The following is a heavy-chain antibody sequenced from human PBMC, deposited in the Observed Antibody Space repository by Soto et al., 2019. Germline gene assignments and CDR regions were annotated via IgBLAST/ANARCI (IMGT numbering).Heavy chain of an antibody. J-gene: IGHJ5*02. D-gene: IGHD3-10*01. CDR3: ARGGPIGRGVDP. CDR2: IIPMFGTA. V-gene: IGHV1-69*01. Sequence: QVQLVQSGAEVKKPGSSVKVSCKASGDTFSSYVMTWVRQAPGQGLEWMGGIIPMFGTANTAQKFQGRVTIPADESTNTAHMKLRSLRSEDTAVYYCARGGPIGRGVDPWGQGTRVIVSS. CDR1: GDTFSSYV.